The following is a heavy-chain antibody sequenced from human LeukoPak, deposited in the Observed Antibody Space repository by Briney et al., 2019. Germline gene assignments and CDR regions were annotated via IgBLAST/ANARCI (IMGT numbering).Heavy chain of an antibody. D-gene: IGHD3-3*01. CDR3: AKGGAYYDFWSGYYDENWFDP. CDR1: GFTFSSYA. V-gene: IGHV3-23*01. Sequence: PGGSLRLSCAASGFTFSSYAMSWVRQAPGKGLEWVSAISGSGGSTYYTDSVKGRFTISRDNSKNTLYLQMNSLRAEDTAVYYCAKGGAYYDFWSGYYDENWFDPWGQRTLVTVSS. J-gene: IGHJ5*02. CDR2: ISGSGGST.